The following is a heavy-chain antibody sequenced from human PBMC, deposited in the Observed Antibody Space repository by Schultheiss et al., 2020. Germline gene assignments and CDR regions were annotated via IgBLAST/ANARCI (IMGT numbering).Heavy chain of an antibody. CDR1: GLTFSSYA. CDR2: ISSSGSTI. V-gene: IGHV3-48*03. J-gene: IGHJ6*02. D-gene: IGHD5-12*01. CDR3: ARFRAGYMYYYGMDV. Sequence: GGSLRLSCAASGLTFSSYAMGWVRQAPGKGLEWVSYISSSGSTIYYADSVKGRFTISRDNAKNSLYLQMNSLRAEDTAVYYCARFRAGYMYYYGMDVWGQGTTVTVSS.